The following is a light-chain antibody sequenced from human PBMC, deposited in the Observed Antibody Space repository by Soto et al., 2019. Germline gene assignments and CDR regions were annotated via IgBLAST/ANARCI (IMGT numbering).Light chain of an antibody. CDR3: QVWDSSSDDVV. CDR2: YDS. J-gene: IGLJ2*01. Sequence: SYELTQPPSVSVAPGKTARITCGGNNIGSKSVHWYQQKPGQAPVLVIYYDSVRPSGIPERFSCSNSRNTATLTISRFEDGDEADYYCQVWDSSSDDVVFGGGIKVTVL. CDR1: NIGSKS. V-gene: IGLV3-21*04.